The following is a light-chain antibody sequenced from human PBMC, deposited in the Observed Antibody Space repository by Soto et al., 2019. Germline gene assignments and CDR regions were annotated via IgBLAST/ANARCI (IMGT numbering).Light chain of an antibody. V-gene: IGKV3-11*01. Sequence: ETVLTQSPATLSLSPGERATLSCRASQSVSSFLDWYQQKPGQAPRLLISDASNRATGIPERFSGSGSGAYFTLTISSLEPEDFAVYYCQQRSNWPLTFGQGTMLDIK. CDR3: QQRSNWPLT. CDR1: QSVSSF. J-gene: IGKJ2*01. CDR2: DAS.